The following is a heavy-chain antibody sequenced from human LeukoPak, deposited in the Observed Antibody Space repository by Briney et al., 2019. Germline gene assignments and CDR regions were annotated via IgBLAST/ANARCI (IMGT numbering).Heavy chain of an antibody. CDR1: GFTFSDHY. D-gene: IGHD5-12*01. J-gene: IGHJ3*02. V-gene: IGHV3-72*01. CDR3: ARVDIVAPSDAFDI. Sequence: PGGSLRLSCAASGFTFSDHYMDWVRQAPGKGLEWVGRTRNKANSYTTEYAASVKGRFTISRDDSKNSLYLQMNSLKTEGTAVYYCARVDIVAPSDAFDIWGQGTMVTVSS. CDR2: TRNKANSYTT.